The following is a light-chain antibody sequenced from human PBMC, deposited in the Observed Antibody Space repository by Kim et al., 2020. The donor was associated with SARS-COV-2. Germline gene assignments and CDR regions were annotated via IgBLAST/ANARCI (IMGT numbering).Light chain of an antibody. CDR2: GNS. J-gene: IGLJ1*01. CDR1: SSNIGAGYD. Sequence: RVTISCPGSSSNIGAGYDLPWYQQLPGTAPKLLIYGNSNRPSGVPDRFSGSKSGTSASLAITGLQAEDEADYYCQSYDSSLSGYVFGTGTKVTVL. CDR3: QSYDSSLSGYV. V-gene: IGLV1-40*01.